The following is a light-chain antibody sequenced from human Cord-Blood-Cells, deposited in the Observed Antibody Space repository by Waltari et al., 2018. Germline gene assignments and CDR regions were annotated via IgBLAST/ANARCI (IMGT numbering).Light chain of an antibody. V-gene: IGLV2-23*01. Sequence: QSALTQPASVSGSPGQSITISCTGTSSDVGRYNLVSWSQHPPGKAPQPMIYEGSKRPSGVSNRFSGSKSGNTASLTISGLQAEDEADYYCCSYAGSSTWVFGGGTKLTVL. CDR3: CSYAGSSTWV. CDR2: EGS. J-gene: IGLJ3*02. CDR1: SSDVGRYNL.